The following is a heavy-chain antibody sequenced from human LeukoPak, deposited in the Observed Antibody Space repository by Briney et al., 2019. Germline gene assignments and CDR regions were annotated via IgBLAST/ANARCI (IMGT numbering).Heavy chain of an antibody. Sequence: SETLSLTCTVSGGSISGSSYYWGWIRQPPGKGLEWIGGIYYSGSTYYNPSLKSRVTISVDTSKNQFSLRLTSVTAADTAVYYCAILRGLYFDYWGQGILVTVSS. J-gene: IGHJ4*02. CDR2: IYYSGST. D-gene: IGHD3-10*01. CDR3: AILRGLYFDY. V-gene: IGHV4-39*01. CDR1: GGSISGSSYY.